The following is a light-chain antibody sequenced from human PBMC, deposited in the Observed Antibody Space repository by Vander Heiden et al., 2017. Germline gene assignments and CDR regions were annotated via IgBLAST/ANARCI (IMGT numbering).Light chain of an antibody. Sequence: DIQMTQYPSSLSASVGDRISITCRASQSISNYLNWYQKKSGSAPKLLIYAASVLQNGVPSRFSGSGSRTDFTLTISSLQPEDFATYYCQQSSSMPWTFGQGTKVEIK. CDR1: QSISNY. V-gene: IGKV1-39*01. CDR3: QQSSSMPWT. CDR2: AAS. J-gene: IGKJ1*01.